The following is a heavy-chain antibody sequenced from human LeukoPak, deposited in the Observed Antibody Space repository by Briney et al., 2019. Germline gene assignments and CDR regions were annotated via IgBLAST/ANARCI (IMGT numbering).Heavy chain of an antibody. V-gene: IGHV1-24*01. CDR1: GYTFTSYG. CDR3: ATDKSQMGIYYGSGSYYY. CDR2: FDPEDGET. D-gene: IGHD3-10*01. Sequence: ASVKVSCKAPGYTFTSYGISWVRQAPGKGLEWMGGFDPEDGETIYAQKFQGRVTMTEDTSTDTAYMELSSLRSEDAAVYYCATDKSQMGIYYGSGSYYYWGQGTLVTVSS. J-gene: IGHJ4*02.